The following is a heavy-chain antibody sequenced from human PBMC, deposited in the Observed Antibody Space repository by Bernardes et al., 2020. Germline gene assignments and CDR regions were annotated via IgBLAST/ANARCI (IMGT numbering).Heavy chain of an antibody. CDR3: ARRVVVAAIHLGGVHDAFDI. J-gene: IGHJ3*02. CDR1: GGSISSGGYY. CDR2: IYYSGST. V-gene: IGHV4-31*03. D-gene: IGHD2-15*01. Sequence: SEPLSLTCTVSGGSISSGGYYWSWIRQHPGKGLEWIGYIYYSGSTYYNPSLKSRVTISVDTSKNQFSLKLSSVTAADTAVYYCARRVVVAAIHLGGVHDAFDIWGQGTMVTVSS.